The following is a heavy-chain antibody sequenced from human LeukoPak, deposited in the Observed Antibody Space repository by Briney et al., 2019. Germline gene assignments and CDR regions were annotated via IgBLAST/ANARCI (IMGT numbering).Heavy chain of an antibody. D-gene: IGHD3-3*01. CDR3: ARQALPDTIFGVVIIKRPRYYYMDV. CDR2: MNPNSGNT. Sequence: GASVKVSCKASGYTFTSYDINWVRQATGQGLEWMGWMNPNSGNTGYAQKFQGRVTITRNTSISTAYMELSSLRSEDTAVYYCARQALPDTIFGVVIIKRPRYYYMDVWGKGTTVTVSS. CDR1: GYTFTSYD. V-gene: IGHV1-8*03. J-gene: IGHJ6*03.